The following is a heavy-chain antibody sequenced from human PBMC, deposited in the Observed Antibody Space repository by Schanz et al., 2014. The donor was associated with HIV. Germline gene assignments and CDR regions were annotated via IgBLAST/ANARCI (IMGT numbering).Heavy chain of an antibody. D-gene: IGHD4-4*01. CDR3: ARDKYSNYGYYYYGMDV. J-gene: IGHJ6*02. CDR2: ISYDGSNK. CDR1: GFTFSSYG. Sequence: QVQLVESGGGVVQSGRSLRLSCAASGFTFSSYGMHWVRQAPGKGLEWVAVISYDGSNKYYADSVKGRFTISRDNSKNTLYLQMNSLRAEDTAVYYCARDKYSNYGYYYYGMDVWGQGTTVTVSS. V-gene: IGHV3-30*03.